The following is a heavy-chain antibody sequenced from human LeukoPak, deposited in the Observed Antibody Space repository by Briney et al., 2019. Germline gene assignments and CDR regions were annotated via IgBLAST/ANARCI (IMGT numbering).Heavy chain of an antibody. CDR3: AKGFRGMVRGVIDY. D-gene: IGHD3-10*01. CDR2: ISWNSGSI. J-gene: IGHJ4*02. V-gene: IGHV3-9*01. CDR1: GFTFDDYA. Sequence: PGGSLRLSCAASGFTFDDYAMHWVRQAPGKGLEWVSGISWNSGSIGYADSVKGRFTISRDNAKNSLYLQMNSLRAEDTALYYCAKGFRGMVRGVIDYWGQGTLVTVSS.